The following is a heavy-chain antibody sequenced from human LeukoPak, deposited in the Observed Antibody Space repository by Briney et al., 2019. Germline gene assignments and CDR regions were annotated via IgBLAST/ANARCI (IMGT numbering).Heavy chain of an antibody. CDR2: ISSSSSYI. CDR1: GFTFSSYS. CDR3: AREKSGHSYSPHDY. D-gene: IGHD5-18*01. J-gene: IGHJ4*02. V-gene: IGHV3-21*01. Sequence: PGGSLRLSCAASGFTFSSYSINWVRQAPGKGLEWVSSISSSSSYIYYADSVKGRFTISRDNAKNSLYLQMNSLGAEDTAVYYCAREKSGHSYSPHDYWGQGTLVTVSS.